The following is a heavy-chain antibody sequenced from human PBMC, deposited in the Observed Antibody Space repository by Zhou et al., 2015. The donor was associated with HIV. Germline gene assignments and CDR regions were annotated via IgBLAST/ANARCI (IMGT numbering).Heavy chain of an antibody. V-gene: IGHV1-69*13. CDR1: GYIFTDFG. D-gene: IGHD6-19*01. CDR3: ASSSIAVAGAY. CDR2: IIPIFGTA. Sequence: QAQLVQSGPEVKKPGASVKVSCEASGYIFTDFGLSWVRQAPGQGLEWMGGIIPIFGTANYAQKFQGRVTITADESTSTAYMELSSLRSEDTAVYYCASSSIAVAGAYWGQGTLVTVSS. J-gene: IGHJ4*02.